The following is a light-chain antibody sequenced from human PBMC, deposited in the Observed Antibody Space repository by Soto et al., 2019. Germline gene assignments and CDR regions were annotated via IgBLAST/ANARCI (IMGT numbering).Light chain of an antibody. Sequence: DIQMTQSPSTLSASVGDRVTITCRASQSVDTCLAWYQQKPGKAPHLLIYKASSLETGVPSRFSGSGSVTECTLTISSLQPDDFATYYCQQFYRYPWTFGQGTKVEIK. J-gene: IGKJ1*01. V-gene: IGKV1-5*03. CDR2: KAS. CDR1: QSVDTC. CDR3: QQFYRYPWT.